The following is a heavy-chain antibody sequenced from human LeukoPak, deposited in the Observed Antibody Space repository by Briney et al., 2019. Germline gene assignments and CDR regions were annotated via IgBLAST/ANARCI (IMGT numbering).Heavy chain of an antibody. J-gene: IGHJ4*02. CDR3: ARDLGDYYDSSGPDY. D-gene: IGHD3-22*01. V-gene: IGHV1-46*01. CDR2: INPSGGST. Sequence: GASVKVSCKASGYTFTSYYMHWVRQAPGQGLEWMGIINPSGGSTSYAQRFQGRVTMTRDTSTSTVYMELSSLRSEDTAVYYCARDLGDYYDSSGPDYWGQGTLVTVSS. CDR1: GYTFTSYY.